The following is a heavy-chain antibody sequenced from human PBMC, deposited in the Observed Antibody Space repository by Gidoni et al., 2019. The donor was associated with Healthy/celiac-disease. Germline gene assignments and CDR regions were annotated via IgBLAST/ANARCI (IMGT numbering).Heavy chain of an antibody. CDR2: INRDGSST. J-gene: IGHJ4*02. D-gene: IGHD3-16*01. CDR1: GFTFSSYW. V-gene: IGHV3-74*01. CDR3: ARGGEAYDYGDY. Sequence: EVQLVESGGGLVQPGGSLRLSCAASGFTFSSYWMHWVRQAPGKGLVWVSRINRDGSSTSYADSVKGRFTISRDNAKNTLYLQMNSLRAEDTAVYYCARGGEAYDYGDYWGQGTLVTVSS.